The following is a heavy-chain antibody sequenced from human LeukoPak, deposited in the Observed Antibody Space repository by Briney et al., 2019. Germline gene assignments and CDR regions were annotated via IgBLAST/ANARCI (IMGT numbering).Heavy chain of an antibody. J-gene: IGHJ4*02. Sequence: GGSLRLSCAASGFTVSSNYMSWVRQAPGKGLEWVSVISIVGNTYYADSVKGRFTISRDNSKNTLYLQMNSLRAEDTAVYYCARVHGDYDYFDYWGQGTLVTVSS. CDR1: GFTVSSNY. V-gene: IGHV3-53*01. D-gene: IGHD4-17*01. CDR2: ISIVGNT. CDR3: ARVHGDYDYFDY.